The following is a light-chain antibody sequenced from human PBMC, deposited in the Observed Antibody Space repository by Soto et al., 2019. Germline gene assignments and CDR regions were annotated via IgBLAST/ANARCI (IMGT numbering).Light chain of an antibody. CDR3: HQYYRYPLT. V-gene: IGKV1-5*01. CDR2: DAS. Sequence: DIQMTQSPSTLSASVGDRVTITCRASQSFSRWLAWYQQKPGKAPKVLIYDASILANGVPSRFSGSESGTEFTLTIRSLRPYDFATYYRHQYYRYPLTFGGGTTVETK. J-gene: IGKJ4*01. CDR1: QSFSRW.